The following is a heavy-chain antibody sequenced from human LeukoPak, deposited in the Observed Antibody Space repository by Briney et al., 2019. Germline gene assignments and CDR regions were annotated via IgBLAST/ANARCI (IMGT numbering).Heavy chain of an antibody. CDR1: GFTFSSYS. CDR2: INSDASTT. V-gene: IGHV3-74*01. CDR3: ARMTEGIY. D-gene: IGHD2-21*02. Sequence: PGGSLRLSCAASGFTFSSYSMNWVRQAPGKGLVWVSCINSDASTTSYADSVKGRFTISRDNAKNTLYLQMNSLRAEDTAVYYCARMTEGIYWGQGSLVTVSS. J-gene: IGHJ4*02.